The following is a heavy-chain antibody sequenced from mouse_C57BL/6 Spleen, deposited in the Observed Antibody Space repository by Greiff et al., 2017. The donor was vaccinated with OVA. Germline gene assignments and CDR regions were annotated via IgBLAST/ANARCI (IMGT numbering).Heavy chain of an antibody. CDR1: GYTFTDYY. CDR2: IFPGSGST. V-gene: IGHV1-75*01. D-gene: IGHD2-3*01. Sequence: VQLQQSGPELVKPGASVKISCKASGYTFTDYYINWVKQRPGQGLEWIGWIFPGSGSTYYNEKFKGKATLTVAKSSSTAYMLLSSLTSEDSAVYVCARYGGYYLYYFDCWGQGTTLTVSS. CDR3: ARYGGYYLYYFDC. J-gene: IGHJ2*01.